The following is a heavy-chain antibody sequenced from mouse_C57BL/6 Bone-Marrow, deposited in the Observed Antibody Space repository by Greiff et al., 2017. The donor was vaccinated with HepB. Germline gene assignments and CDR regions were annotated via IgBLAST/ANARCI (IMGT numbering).Heavy chain of an antibody. Sequence: QVHVKQPGAELVMPGASVKLSCKASGYTFTSYWMHWVKQRPGQGLEWIGEIDPSDSYTNYNQKFKGKSTLTVDKSSSTAYMQLSSLTSEDSAVYYCARRIYYYGSSLYWYFDVWGTGTTVTVSS. J-gene: IGHJ1*03. CDR2: IDPSDSYT. CDR1: GYTFTSYW. CDR3: ARRIYYYGSSLYWYFDV. D-gene: IGHD1-1*01. V-gene: IGHV1-69*01.